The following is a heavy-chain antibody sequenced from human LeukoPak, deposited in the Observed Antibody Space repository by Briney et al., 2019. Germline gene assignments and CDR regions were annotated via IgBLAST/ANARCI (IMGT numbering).Heavy chain of an antibody. V-gene: IGHV3-30*18. CDR2: ISEDGTKK. Sequence: GRSLRLSCAASGFSFSCYGMHCVRQAPGKGLEWVAVISEDGTKKNYAESVKGRFTISRDNAKNTLYLQMNSLRAEDTPVYYCVKDRETPSSGTFGNWGQGTLVTVPS. CDR1: GFSFSCYG. D-gene: IGHD3-16*01. J-gene: IGHJ1*01. CDR3: VKDRETPSSGTFGN.